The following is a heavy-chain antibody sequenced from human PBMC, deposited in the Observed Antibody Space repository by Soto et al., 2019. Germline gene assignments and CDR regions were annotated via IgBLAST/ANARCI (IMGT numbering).Heavy chain of an antibody. D-gene: IGHD6-19*01. CDR1: GYTFTSYY. V-gene: IGHV1-46*03. CDR3: DRGDDRETIAVADNWYFDL. CDR2: INPSGGST. Sequence: ASVKVSCKASGYTFTSYYMHWVRQAPGQGLEWMGIINPSGGSTSYAQKFQGRVTMTRDTSTSTVYMELSSLRSEDTAVYYCDRGDDRETIAVADNWYFDLWGRGTLVTVSS. J-gene: IGHJ2*01.